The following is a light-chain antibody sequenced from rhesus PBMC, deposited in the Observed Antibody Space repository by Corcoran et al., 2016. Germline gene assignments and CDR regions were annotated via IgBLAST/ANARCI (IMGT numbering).Light chain of an antibody. CDR1: QSVGSY. CDR2: GAS. Sequence: ETVVTQSPATLSLSPGERATLSCRASQSVGSYLAWYQQKPGQSPRLLIYGASSRATGIPDRFRGSGSGTDFSLTISSLEPEDVGVYYCQHSSNLLTFGGGTKVEIK. J-gene: IGKJ4*01. V-gene: IGKV3-24*04. CDR3: QHSSNLLT.